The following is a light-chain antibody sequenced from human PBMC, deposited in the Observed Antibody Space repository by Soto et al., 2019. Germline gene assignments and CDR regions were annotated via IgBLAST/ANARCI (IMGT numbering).Light chain of an antibody. V-gene: IGLV2-14*03. CDR1: NSEVVGYNY. J-gene: IGLJ1*01. CDR2: DVS. Sequence: APTQPASLSGAPWQSVTISLPGNNSEVVGYNYVSWYQHHPGKAPKLMIYDVSNRPSGVSNRFSGSKSGNTASLTISGLQPEDEADYYCSSYTTSNTRQIVFGTGTKVTVL. CDR3: SSYTTSNTRQIV.